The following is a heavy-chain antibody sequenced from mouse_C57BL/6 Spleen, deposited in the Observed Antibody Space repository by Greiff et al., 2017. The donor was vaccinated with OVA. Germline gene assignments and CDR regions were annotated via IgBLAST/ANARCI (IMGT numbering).Heavy chain of an antibody. J-gene: IGHJ2*01. Sequence: VKLMESGPELVKPGASVKLSCKASGYTFTSYDINWVKQRPGQGLEWIGWIYPRDGSTKYNEKFKGKATLTVDTSSRTAYMELSSLTSEDSAVYFCARGASNYLGYFDYWGKGTTLTVSS. V-gene: IGHV1-85*01. CDR3: ARGASNYLGYFDY. D-gene: IGHD2-5*01. CDR1: GYTFTSYD. CDR2: IYPRDGST.